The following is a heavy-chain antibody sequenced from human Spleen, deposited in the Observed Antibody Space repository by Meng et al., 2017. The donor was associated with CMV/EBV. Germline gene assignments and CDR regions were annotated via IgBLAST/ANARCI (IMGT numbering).Heavy chain of an antibody. J-gene: IGHJ3*02. CDR3: AKDRGTLEWLVTKPLDAFDI. CDR1: RFTFDNYG. D-gene: IGHD3-3*01. CDR2: IRYDGSNE. Sequence: GGSLRLSCVASRFTFDNYGMHWVRQAPGKGLEWVAFIRYDGSNEYYADSVKGRFIIYRDNSKNTLYLQMRSLRAEGTAVYYCAKDRGTLEWLVTKPLDAFDIWGQGTVVTVSS. V-gene: IGHV3-30*02.